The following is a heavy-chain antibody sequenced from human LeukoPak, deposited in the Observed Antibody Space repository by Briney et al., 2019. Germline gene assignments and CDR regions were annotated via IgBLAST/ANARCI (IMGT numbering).Heavy chain of an antibody. CDR2: MNPNSGNT. CDR1: GYTFTSYD. J-gene: IGHJ6*03. CDR3: ARANYYYYDMDV. Sequence: ASAKVSCKASGYTFTSYDINWVRQATGQGLEWMGWMNPNSGNTGYAQKFQGRVTITRNTSITTAYMALSSLRADDKAVYYCARANYYYYDMDVWGKGTTVTVAS. V-gene: IGHV1-8*03.